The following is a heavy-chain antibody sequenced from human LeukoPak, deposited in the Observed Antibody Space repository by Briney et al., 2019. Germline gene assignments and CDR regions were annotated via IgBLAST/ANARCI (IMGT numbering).Heavy chain of an antibody. CDR3: ARGPHTGVNYYDSSGYYY. CDR1: GGSFSGYY. J-gene: IGHJ4*02. CDR2: INHSGST. V-gene: IGHV4-34*01. Sequence: KPPETLSLTCAVYGGSFSGYYWSWIRQPPGKGLEWIGEINHSGSTNYNPSLKSRVTISVDTSKNQFSLKLSSVTAADTAVYYCARGPHTGVNYYDSSGYYYWGQGTLVTVSS. D-gene: IGHD3-22*01.